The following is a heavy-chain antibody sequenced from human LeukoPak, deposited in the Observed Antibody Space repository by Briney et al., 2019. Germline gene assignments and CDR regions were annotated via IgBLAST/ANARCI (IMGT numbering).Heavy chain of an antibody. CDR3: ARDKGYSGSYIDY. D-gene: IGHD1-26*01. Sequence: SETLSLTCTVSGGSISSYYWSWIRQPPGKGLEWIGYIYYSGSTNYNPSLKSRVTISVDTSKNQFSLKLSSVTAADTAVYYCARDKGYSGSYIDYWGQGTLVTVSS. CDR2: IYYSGST. J-gene: IGHJ4*02. V-gene: IGHV4-59*12. CDR1: GGSISSYY.